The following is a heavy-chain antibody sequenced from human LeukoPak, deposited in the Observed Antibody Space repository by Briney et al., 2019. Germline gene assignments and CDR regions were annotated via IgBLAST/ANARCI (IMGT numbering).Heavy chain of an antibody. CDR3: ASRGVVVPAARNYYYYGMDV. J-gene: IGHJ6*04. CDR1: GFTVSSNY. D-gene: IGHD2-2*01. CDR2: XXXXGST. Sequence: PGGSLRLSCAASGFTVSSNYMSWVRQAPGKGLXXXXXXXXXGSTYYADSVKGRFTISRDNSKNTLYLQMNSLRAEDTAVYYCASRGVVVPAARNYYYYGMDVWGKGTTVTVSS. V-gene: IGHV3-53*01.